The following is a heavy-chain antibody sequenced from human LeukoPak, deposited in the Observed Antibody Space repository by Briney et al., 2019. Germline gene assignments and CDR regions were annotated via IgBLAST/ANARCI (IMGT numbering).Heavy chain of an antibody. CDR3: ASSTYNYDYALDV. CDR1: GFIFSTYR. J-gene: IGHJ6*02. CDR2: INDSGRRT. Sequence: GGSLRLSCAASGFIFSTYRMSWVRQAPGKGLEWVSLINDSGRRTYYADSVKGWFTVSRDNSKYTLYLQMNSLRVEDTAVYYCASSTYNYDYALDVWGQGTTVTVSS. D-gene: IGHD5-24*01. V-gene: IGHV3-23*01.